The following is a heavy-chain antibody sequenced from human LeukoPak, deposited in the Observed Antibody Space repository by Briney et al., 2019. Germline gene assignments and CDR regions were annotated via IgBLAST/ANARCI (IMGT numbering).Heavy chain of an antibody. J-gene: IGHJ4*02. Sequence: GGSLRLSCAASGFTFSSYGMHWVRQAPGKVLEWVAFIRYYGSNKYYADSVKGRFTISRDNSKNTLYLQMNSLRAEDTAVYYCAKSLGYCSSTSCPFDYWGQGTLVTVSS. CDR1: GFTFSSYG. D-gene: IGHD2-2*01. CDR2: IRYYGSNK. V-gene: IGHV3-30*02. CDR3: AKSLGYCSSTSCPFDY.